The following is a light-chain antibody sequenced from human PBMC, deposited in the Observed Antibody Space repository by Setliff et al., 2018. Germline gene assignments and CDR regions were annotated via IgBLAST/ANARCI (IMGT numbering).Light chain of an antibody. CDR3: SSYAGSNNYV. CDR1: SSDVGGYNY. CDR2: DVS. J-gene: IGLJ1*01. V-gene: IGLV2-11*01. Sequence: QSALAQPRSVSGSPGQSVTISCTGTSSDVGGYNYVSWYQQHPGKAPKLMTYDVSKRPSGVPDRFSGSKSGNTASLTISGLQAEDEADYYCSSYAGSNNYVFGTGTKVTVL.